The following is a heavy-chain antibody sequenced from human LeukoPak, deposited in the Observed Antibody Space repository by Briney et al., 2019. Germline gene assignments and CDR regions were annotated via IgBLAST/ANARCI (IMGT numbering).Heavy chain of an antibody. CDR2: IYYSGST. Sequence: WETLSLTCTVSGGSISSTNYYWGWIRQPPGKGLEWIASIYYSGSTYYNPSLKSRVTISVDTSKNQFSLKLSSVTAADTAVYYCARKSGRYVPADIWGQGTMVTDSS. J-gene: IGHJ3*02. V-gene: IGHV4-39*01. CDR3: ARKSGRYVPADI. CDR1: GGSISSTNYY. D-gene: IGHD1-26*01.